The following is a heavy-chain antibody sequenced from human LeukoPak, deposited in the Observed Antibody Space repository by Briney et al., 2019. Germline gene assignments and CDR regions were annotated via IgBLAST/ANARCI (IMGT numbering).Heavy chain of an antibody. D-gene: IGHD3-9*01. Sequence: GGSLRLSCAASGFTFSSYGMHWVRQAPGKGLEWVAVISYDGSNKYYADSVKGRFTISRDNSKNTLYLQMNSLRAEDTAVYYGAKDAGPYDILTGSPDFDYWGQGTLVTVSS. V-gene: IGHV3-30*18. CDR1: GFTFSSYG. J-gene: IGHJ4*02. CDR3: AKDAGPYDILTGSPDFDY. CDR2: ISYDGSNK.